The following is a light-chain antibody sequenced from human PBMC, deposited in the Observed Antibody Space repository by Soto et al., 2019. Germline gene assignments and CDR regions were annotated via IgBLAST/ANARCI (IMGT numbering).Light chain of an antibody. CDR2: DAS. V-gene: IGKV3-11*01. J-gene: IGKJ5*01. Sequence: EIVMTQSPATLSVSPGERATLSCSSSQSVDTNLAWYQQKPGQAPRVLIYDASKRAPGIPARFSGSGSGTDFTLTISSLEPEDFAVYYCQQRSNWPHPITFGQGTRLEIK. CDR3: QQRSNWPHPIT. CDR1: QSVDTN.